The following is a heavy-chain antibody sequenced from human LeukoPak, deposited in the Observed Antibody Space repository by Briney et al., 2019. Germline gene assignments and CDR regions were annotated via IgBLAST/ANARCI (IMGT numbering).Heavy chain of an antibody. CDR2: IYYSGTT. J-gene: IGHJ5*02. V-gene: IGHV4-59*02. D-gene: IGHD3-10*01. CDR1: EFTVNNYY. CDR3: ARGGYYGSGNDFRFDP. Sequence: PWGSLRLSCAASEFTVNNYYMSWVRQAPGKGLEWIGSIYYSGTTYYNPSLKSRVTISVDTSKKQFSLKLSSVTAADTAVYYCARGGYYGSGNDFRFDPWGQGTLVTVSS.